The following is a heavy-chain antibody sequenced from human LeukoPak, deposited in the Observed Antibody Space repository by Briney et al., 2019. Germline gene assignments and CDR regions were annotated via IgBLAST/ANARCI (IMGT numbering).Heavy chain of an antibody. D-gene: IGHD2-15*01. J-gene: IGHJ3*02. CDR1: GYTFTAYY. Sequence: GASVKVSCKASGYTFTAYYMHWVRQAPGQGLEWMGWINPNSGGTNYAQKFQGRVTMTRDTSISTAYMELSRLRSDDTAVYYCAKDLVTLGYEAFDIWGQGTMVTVSS. V-gene: IGHV1-2*02. CDR3: AKDLVTLGYEAFDI. CDR2: INPNSGGT.